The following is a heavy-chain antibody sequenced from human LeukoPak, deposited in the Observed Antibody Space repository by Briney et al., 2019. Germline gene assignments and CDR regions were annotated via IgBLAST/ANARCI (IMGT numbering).Heavy chain of an antibody. CDR1: GFTFSSYG. J-gene: IGHJ4*02. Sequence: GGSLRLSCAASGFTFSSYGMHWVRQAPGKGLEWVAVMSYDGNNEYYADSVKGRFTISRDNAKNTLYLQMSSLRAEDTAVYYCARDLRTPSDTNIAIDYWGQGTLVTVSS. D-gene: IGHD4-23*01. CDR3: ARDLRTPSDTNIAIDY. CDR2: MSYDGNNE. V-gene: IGHV3-33*01.